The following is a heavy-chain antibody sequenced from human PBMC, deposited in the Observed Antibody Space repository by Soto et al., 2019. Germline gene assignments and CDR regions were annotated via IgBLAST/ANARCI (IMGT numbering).Heavy chain of an antibody. Sequence: APVKVSCKASVYTFTSYGISWVRQAPGQGLEWMGWISAYNGNTNYAQKLQGRVTMTTDTSTSTAYMELRSLRSDDTAVYYCARDGPNKNPHPRNYGSGSQDYWGQGTLVTVSS. D-gene: IGHD3-10*01. CDR2: ISAYNGNT. J-gene: IGHJ4*02. CDR1: VYTFTSYG. V-gene: IGHV1-18*01. CDR3: ARDGPNKNPHPRNYGSGSQDY.